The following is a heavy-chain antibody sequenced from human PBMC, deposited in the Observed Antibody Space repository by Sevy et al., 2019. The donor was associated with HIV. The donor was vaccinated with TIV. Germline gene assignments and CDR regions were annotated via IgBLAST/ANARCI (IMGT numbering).Heavy chain of an antibody. V-gene: IGHV3-21*01. D-gene: IGHD6-13*01. CDR1: GFTFSKYS. J-gene: IGHJ4*02. CDR2: FSFGCGKI. CDR3: ARLSGYSSSWSYFDY. Sequence: GGSLRLSCAASGFTFSKYSMSWIRQTPGKGLEWVSTFSFGCGKINYADSVKGRFTISRDDAKNSLYLQMNSLRAEDTAVYYCARLSGYSSSWSYFDYWGQGTLVTVSS.